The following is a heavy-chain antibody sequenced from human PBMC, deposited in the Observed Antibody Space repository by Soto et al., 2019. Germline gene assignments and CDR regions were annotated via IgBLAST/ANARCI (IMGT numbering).Heavy chain of an antibody. CDR3: ARAGFRIVVVPAAMRYYYYGMDV. D-gene: IGHD2-2*01. J-gene: IGHJ6*02. Sequence: SQTLSLTCAISGDSVSSNSAAWNWIRQSPSRGLEWLGRTYYRSKWYNDYAVPVKSRITINPDTSKNQFSLQLNSVTPEDTAVYYCARAGFRIVVVPAAMRYYYYGMDVWGQGTTVTAP. CDR2: TYYRSKWYN. V-gene: IGHV6-1*01. CDR1: GDSVSSNSAA.